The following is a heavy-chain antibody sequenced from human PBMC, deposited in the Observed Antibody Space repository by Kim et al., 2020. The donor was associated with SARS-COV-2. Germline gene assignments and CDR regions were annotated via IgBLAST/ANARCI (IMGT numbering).Heavy chain of an antibody. V-gene: IGHV7-4-1*02. Sequence: ASVKVSCKASGYTFTSYAMNWVRQAPGQGLEWMGWINTNTGNPTYAQGFTGRFVFSLDTSVSTAYLQISSLKAEDTAVYYCARDRAPYGGVSSSWYHWFDPWGQGTLVTVSS. CDR1: GYTFTSYA. CDR3: ARDRAPYGGVSSSWYHWFDP. D-gene: IGHD6-13*01. J-gene: IGHJ5*02. CDR2: INTNTGNP.